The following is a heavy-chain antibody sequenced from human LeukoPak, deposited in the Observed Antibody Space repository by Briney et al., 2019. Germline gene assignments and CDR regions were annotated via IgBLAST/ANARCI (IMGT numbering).Heavy chain of an antibody. CDR1: GFTFSSYW. CDR3: ARDAPNFALDY. D-gene: IGHD3-9*01. V-gene: IGHV3-74*01. J-gene: IGHJ4*02. Sequence: PGGSLRLSCAASGFTFSSYWMHWVRQAPGKGLVWVSRINTDGSSTSYADSVKGRFTISRDNAKNTLYLQMNSLRAEDTAVYYCARDAPNFALDYWGQGTLVTVSS. CDR2: INTDGSST.